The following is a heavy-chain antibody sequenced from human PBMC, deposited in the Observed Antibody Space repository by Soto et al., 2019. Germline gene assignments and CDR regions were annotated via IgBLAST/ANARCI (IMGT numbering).Heavy chain of an antibody. CDR2: ISSSSSYI. D-gene: IGHD2-2*01. Sequence: GGSLRLSCAASGFTFSSYSMNWVRQAPGKGLEWVSSISSSSSYIYYADSVKGRFTISRDNAKNSLYLQMNSLRAEDTAVYYCARGPVVPAAMRIYYYYYMDVWGKGTTVTVSS. V-gene: IGHV3-21*01. CDR1: GFTFSSYS. CDR3: ARGPVVPAAMRIYYYYYMDV. J-gene: IGHJ6*03.